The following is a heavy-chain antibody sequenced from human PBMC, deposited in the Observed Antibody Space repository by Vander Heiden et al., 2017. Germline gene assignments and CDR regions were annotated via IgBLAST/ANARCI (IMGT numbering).Heavy chain of an antibody. CDR3: ARDYYGSGNQLDY. D-gene: IGHD3-10*01. CDR2: ISYDGSNK. CDR1: RFTFSSYA. J-gene: IGHJ4*02. Sequence: QVQLVESGGGVVQPGRSLRPSCAASRFTFSSYAMHWVRQAPGKGLEWVAVISYDGSNKYYADSVKGRFTISRDNPKNTLYLQMNSLRAEDTAVYYCARDYYGSGNQLDYWGQGTLVTVSS. V-gene: IGHV3-30*04.